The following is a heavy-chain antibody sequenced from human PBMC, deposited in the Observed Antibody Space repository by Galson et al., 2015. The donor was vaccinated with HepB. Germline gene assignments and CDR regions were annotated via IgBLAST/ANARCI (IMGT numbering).Heavy chain of an antibody. J-gene: IGHJ4*02. CDR1: GFTFRDYG. Sequence: SLRLSCAASGFTFRDYGMHWVRQAPGKGLEWMALIWAGGINKYYADSVKGRLTISRDNSNNRLYLQMDSLTAEDTAVYYCARDCGYWSGSAWYPGAYFDHFGQGTLVTVSS. D-gene: IGHD3-3*01. V-gene: IGHV3-33*01. CDR2: IWAGGINK. CDR3: ARDCGYWSGSAWYPGAYFDH.